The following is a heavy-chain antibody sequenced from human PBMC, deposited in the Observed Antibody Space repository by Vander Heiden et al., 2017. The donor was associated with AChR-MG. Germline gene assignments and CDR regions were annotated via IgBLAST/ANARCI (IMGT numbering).Heavy chain of an antibody. CDR2: ISNDGSKF. CDR1: GFPFSTYA. V-gene: IGHV3-30*18. J-gene: IGHJ4*02. D-gene: IGHD2-21*01. Sequence: QVQLVESGGGVVQPGGSLRLSCAASGFPFSTYAMHWVRQAPGEGLECVATISNDGSKFYYTESVKGRFTISRDNSKSTLYLQMDSLREEDTAVYYCAKDRRPAINSPEINYWGRGTLVTVSS. CDR3: AKDRRPAINSPEINY.